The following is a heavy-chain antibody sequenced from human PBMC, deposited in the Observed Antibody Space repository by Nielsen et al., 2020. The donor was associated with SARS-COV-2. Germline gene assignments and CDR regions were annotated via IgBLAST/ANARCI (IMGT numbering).Heavy chain of an antibody. V-gene: IGHV4-39*07. CDR1: GGSISSSSYY. D-gene: IGHD6-13*01. CDR3: ARCIDTIAAAGPDY. Sequence: SETLSLTCTVSGGSISSSSYYWGWIRQPPGKGLEWIGSIYYSGSTYYNPPLKSRVTISVDTSKNQFSLKLSSVTAADTAVYYCARCIDTIAAAGPDYWGQGTLVTVSS. CDR2: IYYSGST. J-gene: IGHJ4*02.